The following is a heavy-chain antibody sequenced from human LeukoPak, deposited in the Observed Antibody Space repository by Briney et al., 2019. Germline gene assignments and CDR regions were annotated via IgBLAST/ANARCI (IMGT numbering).Heavy chain of an antibody. Sequence: PGGSLRLSCAASGLTISSYWMHWVRQAPGKGLVWVSRINSDGSTTTYADSVKGRFTISRDNAKNTLYLQMNSLRAEDTAVYYCARDRRLWNMDVWGTGTTVTISS. D-gene: IGHD4/OR15-4a*01. CDR3: ARDRRLWNMDV. CDR2: INSDGSTT. V-gene: IGHV3-74*01. CDR1: GLTISSYW. J-gene: IGHJ6*03.